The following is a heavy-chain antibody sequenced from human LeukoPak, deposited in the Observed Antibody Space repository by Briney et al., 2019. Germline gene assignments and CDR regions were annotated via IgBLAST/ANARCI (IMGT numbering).Heavy chain of an antibody. CDR1: IFTVTNNY. CDR3: AKDLTNGWGTFDY. CDR2: IYSDGST. D-gene: IGHD3-16*01. V-gene: IGHV3-53*04. J-gene: IGHJ4*02. Sequence: LAGGSLRLSCAASIFTVTNNYMNWVRQAPGKGLEWVSVIYSDGSTFYPDSVKGRFTISRHNSKNIVYLQMNSLKTEDTAVYYCAKDLTNGWGTFDYWGQGTLVTVSS.